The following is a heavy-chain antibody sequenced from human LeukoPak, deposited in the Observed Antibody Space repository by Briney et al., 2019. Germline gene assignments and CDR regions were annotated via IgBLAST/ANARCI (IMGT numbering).Heavy chain of an antibody. CDR2: ISSSSTYT. Sequence: GGSLRLSCAASGFTFSDYYMSWIRQAPGKGLEWVSYISSSSTYTNYADSVKGRFTISRDNAKNSLYLQMNSPRAEDTAVYYCARAGVVVTAIHAYWGQGTLVTVSS. CDR1: GFTFSDYY. D-gene: IGHD2-21*02. J-gene: IGHJ4*02. CDR3: ARAGVVVTAIHAY. V-gene: IGHV3-11*05.